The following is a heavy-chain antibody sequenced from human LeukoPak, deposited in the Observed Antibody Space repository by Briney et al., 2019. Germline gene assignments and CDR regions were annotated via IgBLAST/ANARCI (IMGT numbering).Heavy chain of an antibody. J-gene: IGHJ6*01. CDR3: ARDRSYYGSGSYSVRDV. D-gene: IGHD3-10*01. CDR2: INPNCGDT. V-gene: IGHV1-2*02. Sequence: ASVKVSCKASGYTLTGYYMHWVRRAPGQGLEWMGWINPNCGDTKYAQKIQGRATMTRDTSSSTAYMELSRLRYDDTAVYYCARDRSYYGSGSYSVRDVWAQEPTVSVSS. CDR1: GYTLTGYY.